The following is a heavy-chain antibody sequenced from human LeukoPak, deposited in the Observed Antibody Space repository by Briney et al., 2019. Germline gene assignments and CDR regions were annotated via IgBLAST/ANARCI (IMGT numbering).Heavy chain of an antibody. V-gene: IGHV3-30*03. CDR1: GFTFSSSA. CDR3: AREGYYGSGSPPSLYFDY. J-gene: IGHJ4*02. D-gene: IGHD3-10*01. Sequence: GGSLRLSCAASGFTFSSSAMSWVRQAPGKGLEWVAVTSSDLNVKLYADSVKGRFTISRDNSRSTLYLQMNSLRPEDTAIYYCAREGYYGSGSPPSLYFDYWGQGTLVTVSS. CDR2: TSSDLNVK.